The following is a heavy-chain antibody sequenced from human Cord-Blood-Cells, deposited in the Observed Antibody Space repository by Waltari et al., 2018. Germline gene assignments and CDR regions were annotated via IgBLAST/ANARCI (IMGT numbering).Heavy chain of an antibody. CDR3: ARPLPGDDAFDI. D-gene: IGHD7-27*01. V-gene: IGHV4-34*01. Sequence: QVQLQQWGAGLLKLSETLSLTCDVYGGSFSAYYWSWTRQPPGKGLAWIGEINHSGSTNYNPSLKSRVTISVDTSKNQFSLKLSSVTAADTAVYYCARPLPGDDAFDIWGQGTMVTVSS. CDR2: INHSGST. CDR1: GGSFSAYY. J-gene: IGHJ3*02.